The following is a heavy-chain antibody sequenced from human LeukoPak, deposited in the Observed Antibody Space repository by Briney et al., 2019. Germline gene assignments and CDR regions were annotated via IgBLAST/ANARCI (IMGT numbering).Heavy chain of an antibody. Sequence: ASVKVSCKASGYSFTSYSISWVRQAPGQGLEWMGWISAYNGNTNYAQKLQGRVTMTTDTSTSTAYMELRSLRSDDTAVYYCARDHYGSGSYYIHHFDYWGQRTLVTVSS. CDR1: GYSFTSYS. D-gene: IGHD3-10*01. V-gene: IGHV1-18*01. CDR2: ISAYNGNT. J-gene: IGHJ4*02. CDR3: ARDHYGSGSYYIHHFDY.